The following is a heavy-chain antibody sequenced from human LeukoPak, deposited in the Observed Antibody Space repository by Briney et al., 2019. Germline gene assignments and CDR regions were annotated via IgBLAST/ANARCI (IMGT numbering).Heavy chain of an antibody. CDR1: GFTFSSYA. V-gene: IGHV3-23*01. CDR2: ISGSGGST. D-gene: IGHD3-16*02. CDR3: ASCRWVSPGVFDY. J-gene: IGHJ4*02. Sequence: GGSLRLSCAASGFTFSSYAMSWVRQAPGKGLEWVSAISGSGGSTYYADSVKGRFTISRDNAKNSLYLQMNSLRAEDTAVYYCASCRWVSPGVFDYWGQGTLVTVSS.